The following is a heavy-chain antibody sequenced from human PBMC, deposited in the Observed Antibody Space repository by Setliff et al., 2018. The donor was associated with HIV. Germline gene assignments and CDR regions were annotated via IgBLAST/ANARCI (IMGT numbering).Heavy chain of an antibody. CDR2: ISSSGSLI. D-gene: IGHD6-6*01. J-gene: IGHJ4*02. Sequence: GGSLRLSCAASGFTFSGYSMNWVRQAPGKGLEWVSYISSSGSLIYYADSVKGRFTISRDNAKNSLYLQMNSLRAEDTAVYYCARDVGSSSYFDYWGQGTLVTVSS. V-gene: IGHV3-48*01. CDR1: GFTFSGYS. CDR3: ARDVGSSSYFDY.